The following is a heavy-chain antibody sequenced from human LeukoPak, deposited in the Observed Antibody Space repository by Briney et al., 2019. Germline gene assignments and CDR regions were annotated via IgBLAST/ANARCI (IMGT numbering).Heavy chain of an antibody. CDR2: IYYSGST. D-gene: IGHD6-13*01. CDR3: ARHGSLIAAARFYFDY. CDR1: GGSISSSSYY. V-gene: IGHV4-39*01. Sequence: SETLSLTCTVSGGSISSSSYYWGWIRQPPGKGLEWIGSIYYSGSTYYNPSLKSRVTISVDTSKNQFSLKLSSVTAADTAVYYCARHGSLIAAARFYFDYWGQGTLVTVSS. J-gene: IGHJ4*02.